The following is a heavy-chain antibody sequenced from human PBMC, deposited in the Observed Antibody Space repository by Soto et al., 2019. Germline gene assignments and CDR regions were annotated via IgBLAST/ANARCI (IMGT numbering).Heavy chain of an antibody. V-gene: IGHV4-59*12. CDR3: ARDLAEVRGVTRQKGLPHYGLAV. D-gene: IGHD3-10*01. J-gene: IGHJ6*02. CDR1: GGSISSYY. Sequence: SETLSLTCTVSGGSISSYYWSWIRQPPGKGLEWIGYIYYSGSTNYNPSLKSRVTISVDTSKNQFSLKLSSVTAADTAVYYCARDLAEVRGVTRQKGLPHYGLAVRGQGTTVPVSS. CDR2: IYYSGST.